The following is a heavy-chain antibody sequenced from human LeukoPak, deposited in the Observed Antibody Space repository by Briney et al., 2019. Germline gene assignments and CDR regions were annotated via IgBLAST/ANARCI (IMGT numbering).Heavy chain of an antibody. Sequence: ASVTVSCTASGYTFTGYYMHWVRQAPGQGLEWMGWINPNSGGTNYAQKFQGRVTMTRDTSISTAYMELRSLRSDDTAVYYCASAEVPAGPFDYWGQGTLVTVSS. CDR1: GYTFTGYY. J-gene: IGHJ4*02. D-gene: IGHD2-2*01. V-gene: IGHV1-2*02. CDR3: ASAEVPAGPFDY. CDR2: INPNSGGT.